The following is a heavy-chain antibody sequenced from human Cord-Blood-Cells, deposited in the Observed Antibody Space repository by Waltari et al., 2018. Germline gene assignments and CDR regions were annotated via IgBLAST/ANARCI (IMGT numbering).Heavy chain of an antibody. CDR2: MNPNSGNT. CDR3: ARGSPNWGSGIYDY. V-gene: IGHV1-8*03. D-gene: IGHD7-27*01. CDR1: GYTFTSYA. Sequence: QVQLVQSGAEVKKPGASVTVPCKASGYTFTSYAINWVRQATGQGLEWMGWMNPNSGNTGYAQKFQGRVTITRNTSISTAYMELSSLRSEDTAVYYCARGSPNWGSGIYDYWGQGTLVTVSS. J-gene: IGHJ4*02.